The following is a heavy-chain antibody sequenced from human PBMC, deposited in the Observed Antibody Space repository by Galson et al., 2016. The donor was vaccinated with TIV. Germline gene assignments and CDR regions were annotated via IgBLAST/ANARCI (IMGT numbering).Heavy chain of an antibody. D-gene: IGHD3-10*01. V-gene: IGHV5-51*03. CDR3: ARLDDLGSWIVY. Sequence: QSGAEVTQPGESLKISCKGSGYGLTNYWIGWVRQMPGKGLEWVGIIYPGDSDTRYRPSLQGQVIISADKSIVSAGESITTAYLPWTSLKAADTAMYYCARLDDLGSWIVYWGQGTLVSVSS. CDR2: IYPGDSDT. J-gene: IGHJ4*02. CDR1: GYGLTNYW.